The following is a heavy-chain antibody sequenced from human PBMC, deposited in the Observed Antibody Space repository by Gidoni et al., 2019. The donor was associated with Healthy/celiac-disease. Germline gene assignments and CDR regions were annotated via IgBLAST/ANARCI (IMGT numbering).Heavy chain of an antibody. CDR3: AKDQGDIVVVPAAN. V-gene: IGHV3-30*18. D-gene: IGHD2-2*01. Sequence: QVQLVESGGGVVQPGRSLRLSCAASGFTFSSSGMHWVRQAPGKGLEWVAVISYDGSNKYYADSVKGRFTISRDNSKNTLYLQMNSLRAEDTAVYYCAKDQGDIVVVPAANWGQGTLVTVSS. CDR2: ISYDGSNK. J-gene: IGHJ4*02. CDR1: GFTFSSSG.